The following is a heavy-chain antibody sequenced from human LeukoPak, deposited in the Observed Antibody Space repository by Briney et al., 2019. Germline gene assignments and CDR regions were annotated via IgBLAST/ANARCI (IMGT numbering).Heavy chain of an antibody. Sequence: SETLSLTCAVSGYSISSGYYWGWLRPPPGKGLEWIGSIYHSGSTYYTPSLKSRVTISVDTSKHQSSLKLSSVTAADTAVYYSARDGARSLEISDYWGQGTLVTVSS. CDR1: GYSISSGYY. D-gene: IGHD1-1*01. CDR3: ARDGARSLEISDY. V-gene: IGHV4-38-2*02. J-gene: IGHJ4*02. CDR2: IYHSGST.